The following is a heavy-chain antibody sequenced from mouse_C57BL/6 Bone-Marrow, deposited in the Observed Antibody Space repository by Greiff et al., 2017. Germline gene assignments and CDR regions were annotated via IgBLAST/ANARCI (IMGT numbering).Heavy chain of an antibody. CDR3: AFWYFDV. J-gene: IGHJ1*03. Sequence: EVMLVESGAELVKPGASVKLSCTASGFNIKDYYMHWVKQRTEQGLEWIGRIDPEDGETKYAPKFPGKATITAETSSNKAYLQLSSLTSEDTAVYYCAFWYFDVWGTGTTVTVSS. CDR1: GFNIKDYY. V-gene: IGHV14-2*01. CDR2: IDPEDGET.